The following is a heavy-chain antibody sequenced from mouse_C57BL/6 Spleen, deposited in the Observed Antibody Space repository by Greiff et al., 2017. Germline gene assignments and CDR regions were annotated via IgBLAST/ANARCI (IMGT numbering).Heavy chain of an antibody. V-gene: IGHV1-26*01. J-gene: IGHJ2*01. Sequence: EVQLQQSGPELVKPGASVKISCKASGYTFTDYYMNWVKQSHGKSLEWIGDINPKNGGTSYNQKFKGKATLTVDKSSSTAYMELRSLTSEDTAVYYCARDDYWGQGTTLTVSS. CDR3: ARDDY. CDR2: INPKNGGT. CDR1: GYTFTDYY.